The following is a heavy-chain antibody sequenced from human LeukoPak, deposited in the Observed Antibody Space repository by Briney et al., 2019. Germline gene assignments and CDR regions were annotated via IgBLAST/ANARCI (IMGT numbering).Heavy chain of an antibody. CDR1: GFTFSSYA. CDR2: ISGSGGST. J-gene: IGHJ3*02. V-gene: IGHV3-23*01. D-gene: IGHD3-22*01. Sequence: PGGSLRLSCAASGFTFSSYAMSWVRQAPGKGLEWVSAISGSGGSTYYADYVKGRFTISRDNSKNTLYLQMNSLRAEDTAVYYCAKGGYYYDSSGYYYPDAFDIWGQGTMVTVSS. CDR3: AKGGYYYDSSGYYYPDAFDI.